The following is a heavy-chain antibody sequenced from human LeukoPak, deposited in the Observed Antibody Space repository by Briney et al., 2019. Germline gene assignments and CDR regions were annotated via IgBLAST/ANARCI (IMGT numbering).Heavy chain of an antibody. V-gene: IGHV4-38-2*01. CDR3: ARLTERRVPYSGYERYWFDP. Sequence: KPSETLSLTCAVSGYSISSGYYWGWVRQPPGKGLEWIGSSYHSGSTYYDPSLKSRVTISVDTSKNQLSLKLSSVTAADTAVYYCARLTERRVPYSGYERYWFDPWGQGTLVTVSS. D-gene: IGHD5-12*01. J-gene: IGHJ5*02. CDR2: SYHSGST. CDR1: GYSISSGYY.